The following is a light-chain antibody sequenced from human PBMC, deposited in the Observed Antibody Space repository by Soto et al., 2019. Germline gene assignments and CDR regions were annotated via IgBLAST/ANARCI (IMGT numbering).Light chain of an antibody. CDR3: QQYDRSPLT. CDR2: GAS. V-gene: IGKV3-20*01. J-gene: IGKJ4*01. Sequence: EIVLTQSPGTLSLSPGERGTLPCRATQSIANSQLAWYQQKPGQAPRLLIYGASRRAVGIPDRFSGSGSGTDFTLTISRLEPEDFAVYYCQQYDRSPLTFGGGTKVEVK. CDR1: QSIANSQ.